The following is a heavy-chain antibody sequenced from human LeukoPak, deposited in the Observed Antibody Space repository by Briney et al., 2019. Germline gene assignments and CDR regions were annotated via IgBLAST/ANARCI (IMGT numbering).Heavy chain of an antibody. D-gene: IGHD6-13*01. Sequence: GSLRLSCAASGFTFSSYSMNWVRQPPGKGLEWIGSIYYSGSTYYNPSLKSRVTISVDTSKNQFSLKLSSVTAADTAVYYCARIGRQQLQSWGQGTLVTVSS. V-gene: IGHV4-39*07. CDR1: GFTFSSYS. CDR3: ARIGRQQLQS. CDR2: IYYSGST. J-gene: IGHJ5*02.